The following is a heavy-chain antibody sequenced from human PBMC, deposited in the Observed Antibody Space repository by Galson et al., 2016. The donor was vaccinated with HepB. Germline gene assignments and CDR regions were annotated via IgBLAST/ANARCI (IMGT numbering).Heavy chain of an antibody. V-gene: IGHV3-23*01. CDR2: ITADAGNT. D-gene: IGHD2-15*01. J-gene: IGHJ5*02. Sequence: APGKGLEWVSSITADAGNTYSADSVKGRFTISRDNSKSTLSLQMNRLNTDDTAVYYCAKTPIYYSPNNWFDPGGQGTLVIVSS. CDR3: AKTPIYYSPNNWFDP.